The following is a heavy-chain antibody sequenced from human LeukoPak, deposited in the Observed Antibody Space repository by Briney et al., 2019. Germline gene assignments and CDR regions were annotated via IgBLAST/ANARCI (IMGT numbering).Heavy chain of an antibody. J-gene: IGHJ6*01. D-gene: IGHD2-2*02. CDR1: LGSLNSGIW. V-gene: IGHV4-4*02. CDR3: AAAPILRGEGDDHYVYVMDG. Sequence: PSGTLSLTCGVSLGSLNSGIWWTWVRQSPGKGLEWIGEIQSKGTCNNYPTLKSRVTISADTFKNHFSLRVTSLTAADTGVHYSAAAPILRGEGDDHYVYVMDGWREG. CDR2: IQSKGTC.